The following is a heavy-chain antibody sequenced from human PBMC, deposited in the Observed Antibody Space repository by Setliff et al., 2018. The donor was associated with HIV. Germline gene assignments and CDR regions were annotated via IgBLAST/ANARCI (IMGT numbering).Heavy chain of an antibody. Sequence: PSETLSLTCTVSGGSITGYYWSWIRQPPGKGLEWIGWICYSGNTRYNPSLKSRVTISLDTSKNRFSLQLTSVTAADTAVYYCARHRDGGTYPLDYWGQGTLVTVSS. V-gene: IGHV4-59*08. CDR3: ARHRDGGTYPLDY. D-gene: IGHD1-26*01. J-gene: IGHJ4*02. CDR2: ICYSGNT. CDR1: GGSITGYY.